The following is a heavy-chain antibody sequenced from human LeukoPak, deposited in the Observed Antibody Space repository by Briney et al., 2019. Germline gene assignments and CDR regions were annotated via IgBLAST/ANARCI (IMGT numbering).Heavy chain of an antibody. CDR1: GYDYINYR. Sequence: GASVKVSCKASGYDYINYRNSWVRQAPGKGLEWMGWSSIYNGNTDYKLQGRVTMTTDTSMSTAYMEVRSLRSDDTAVYYCGRGGPFSSCSSSREYYLDYLGEGTLVTDSP. CDR3: GRGGPFSSCSSSREYYLDY. CDR2: SSIYNGNT. D-gene: IGHD6-6*01. J-gene: IGHJ4*02. V-gene: IGHV1-18*01.